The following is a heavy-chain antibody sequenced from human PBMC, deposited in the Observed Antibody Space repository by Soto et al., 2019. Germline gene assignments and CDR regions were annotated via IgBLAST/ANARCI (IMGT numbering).Heavy chain of an antibody. V-gene: IGHV3-30*18. CDR3: AKGIAVRRNYYYGMDV. CDR2: ISYDGSNK. Sequence: QVQLVESGGGVVQPGRSLRLSCAASGFTFSFYGMHWVRQAPGKGLEWVAVISYDGSNKYYVDSVKGRFTISRDNSKNTLYLQMSSLRAEDTAVYYCAKGIAVRRNYYYGMDVWGQGTTVTVSS. J-gene: IGHJ6*02. CDR1: GFTFSFYG. D-gene: IGHD6-6*01.